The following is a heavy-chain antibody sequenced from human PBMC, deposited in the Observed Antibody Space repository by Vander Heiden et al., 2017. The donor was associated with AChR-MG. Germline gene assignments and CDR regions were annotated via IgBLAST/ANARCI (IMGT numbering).Heavy chain of an antibody. J-gene: IGHJ3*02. Sequence: EVQLLESGGGLVQPGGSLRPSCAASGIPLSSYAMSGVRQVPGKGLEWVSAISGSGGSTYYADSVKGRFTIARDNSKNTLYLQMNSLRAEDTAVYYCAKAFGRDGYSDAFDIWGQGTMVTVSS. D-gene: IGHD2-15*01. CDR1: GIPLSSYA. CDR2: ISGSGGST. CDR3: AKAFGRDGYSDAFDI. V-gene: IGHV3-23*01.